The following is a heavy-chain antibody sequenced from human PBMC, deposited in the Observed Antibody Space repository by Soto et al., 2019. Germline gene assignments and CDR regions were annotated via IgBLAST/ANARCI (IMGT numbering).Heavy chain of an antibody. J-gene: IGHJ5*02. Sequence: ASVKVSCKASGYTFTSYGISWVRQAPGKGLEWMGGFDPEDGETIYAQKFQGRVTMTEDTSTDTAYMELSSLRSEDTAVYYCATAGIVVVPAAITSHWFDPWGQGTLVTVSS. V-gene: IGHV1-24*01. CDR1: GYTFTSYG. D-gene: IGHD2-2*01. CDR3: ATAGIVVVPAAITSHWFDP. CDR2: FDPEDGET.